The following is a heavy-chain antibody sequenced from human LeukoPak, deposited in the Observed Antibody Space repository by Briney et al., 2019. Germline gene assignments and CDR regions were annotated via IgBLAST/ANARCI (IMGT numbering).Heavy chain of an antibody. CDR3: AIERHYYDSSGYYYDALDY. Sequence: SMKVASKADGYTFTGYYMHWVRHAPGQGLEWMGRINPDSGGTNYAQKFQGRVPMTRDTSISTAYMELSRLRSDDTAVYYCAIERHYYDSSGYYYDALDYWGQGTLVTVSA. CDR1: GYTFTGYY. D-gene: IGHD3-22*01. CDR2: INPDSGGT. V-gene: IGHV1-2*06. J-gene: IGHJ4*02.